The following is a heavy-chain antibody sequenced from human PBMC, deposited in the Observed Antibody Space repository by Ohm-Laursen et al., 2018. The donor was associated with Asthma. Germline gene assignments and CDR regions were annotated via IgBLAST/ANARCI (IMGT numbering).Heavy chain of an antibody. D-gene: IGHD3-22*01. CDR3: ARDRSRSGHYPRPHDY. V-gene: IGHV3-13*01. J-gene: IGHJ4*02. Sequence: SLRLSCTASGFTFSSYDMHWVRQATGKGLEWVSAIGTAGDTYYPGSVKGRFTISRENAKNSLYLQMNNLRAEDTAVYYCARDRSRSGHYPRPHDYWGQGTLITVSS. CDR1: GFTFSSYD. CDR2: IGTAGDT.